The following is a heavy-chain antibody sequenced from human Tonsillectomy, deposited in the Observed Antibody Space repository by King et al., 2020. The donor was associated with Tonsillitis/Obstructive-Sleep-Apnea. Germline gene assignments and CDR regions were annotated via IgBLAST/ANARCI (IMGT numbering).Heavy chain of an antibody. Sequence: VQLQESGPGLVKPSETLSLTCTVSGGSISSYFWSWIRQPPGKGLEWIGYIYYSGSTNYNPSLKSRVTISVDTSKNQFSLKLSSVTAADTAVYYCARLGDTVATWGAFDYWGQGTLVTVSS. CDR1: GGSISSYF. V-gene: IGHV4-59*08. D-gene: IGHD4-23*01. J-gene: IGHJ4*02. CDR3: ARLGDTVATWGAFDY. CDR2: IYYSGST.